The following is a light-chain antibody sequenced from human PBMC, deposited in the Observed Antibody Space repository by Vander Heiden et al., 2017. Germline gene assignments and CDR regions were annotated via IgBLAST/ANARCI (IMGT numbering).Light chain of an antibody. CDR3: QQDNNWIT. V-gene: IGKV3-15*01. Sequence: EIVMTQSPATLSVSPGERATLSCRASRFVSSNLAWYQQKPGQAPRLLIYDASTRANGIPDRFSGSGSGTEFTLTISSLQPEDFAVYYCQQDNNWITFGQGTRLEIK. J-gene: IGKJ5*01. CDR1: RFVSSN. CDR2: DAS.